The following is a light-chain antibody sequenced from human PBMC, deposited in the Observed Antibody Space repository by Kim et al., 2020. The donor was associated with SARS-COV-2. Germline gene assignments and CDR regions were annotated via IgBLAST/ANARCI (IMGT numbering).Light chain of an antibody. CDR1: GLRSYY. CDR3: NSRDSSGNLYV. CDR2: GTN. V-gene: IGLV3-19*01. Sequence: ALGQTVTITCQGDGLRSYYASWYQQKPGQAPILVVYGTNKRPSGIPDRFSCSASGNTASLTITGAQAEDEADYYCNSRDSSGNLYVFGIGTKVTVL. J-gene: IGLJ1*01.